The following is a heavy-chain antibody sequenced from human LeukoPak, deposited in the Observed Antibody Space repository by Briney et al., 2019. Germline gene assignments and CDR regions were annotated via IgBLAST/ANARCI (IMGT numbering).Heavy chain of an antibody. CDR2: IYYSGRT. CDR3: AGLPSMTFVPAAIDY. CDR1: GGSISSSSYY. J-gene: IGHJ4*02. V-gene: IGHV4-39*01. D-gene: IGHD2-2*01. Sequence: PSETLSLTCTVSGGSISSSSYYWGWIRQPPGKGLEWVVRIYYSGRTYDNPSLKSRVTISVDTSKTQFSLKLSSVSAADTAVYCCAGLPSMTFVPAAIDYWGQGTLVTVSS.